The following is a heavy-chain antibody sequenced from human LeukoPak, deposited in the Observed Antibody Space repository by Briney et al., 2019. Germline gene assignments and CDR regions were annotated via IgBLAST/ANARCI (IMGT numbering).Heavy chain of an antibody. CDR1: GFSFSTYA. J-gene: IGHJ4*02. CDR2: ISGSGDGT. Sequence: GGSLRLSCAASGFSFSTYAMTWVRQAPGKGLEWVSIISGSGDGTYFADSLKDRFTISRDNSKNTLYLQMNSLRAEDTAVYYCAKVSGYDFWSGYFIDYWGQGTLVTVSS. V-gene: IGHV3-23*01. D-gene: IGHD3-3*01. CDR3: AKVSGYDFWSGYFIDY.